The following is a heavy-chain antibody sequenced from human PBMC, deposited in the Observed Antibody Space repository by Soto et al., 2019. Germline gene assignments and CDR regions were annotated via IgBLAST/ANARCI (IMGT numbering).Heavy chain of an antibody. V-gene: IGHV1-3*05. D-gene: IGHD3-10*01. CDR2: INPVNGDT. J-gene: IGHJ4*02. CDR1: GYGFTSYT. Sequence: QVQLVQSGAEEKKSGASVKVSCKASGYGFTSYTMHWVRQAPGQRLEWMGWINPVNGDTRNSQNFQGRVTFTRDPAASTTYMELSSLRSEDTAVYYCTRGPNSGSFDYWGQGTLVTVSS. CDR3: TRGPNSGSFDY.